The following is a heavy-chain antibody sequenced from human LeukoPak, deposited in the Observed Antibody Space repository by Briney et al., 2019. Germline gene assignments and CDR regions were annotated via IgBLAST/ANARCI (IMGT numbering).Heavy chain of an antibody. J-gene: IGHJ4*02. CDR1: GFTFSSYA. CDR3: AKGQKRSDSTSSTDY. D-gene: IGHD6-6*01. V-gene: IGHV3-23*01. CDR2: ISGTGGST. Sequence: PGGSLRLSCAASGFTFSSYAMSWVRQAPGKGLEWISSISGTGGSTHYADSVKGRFTISRDNSKNTVYLQMNSLRAEDTALYYGAKGQKRSDSTSSTDYWGQGTLVTVSS.